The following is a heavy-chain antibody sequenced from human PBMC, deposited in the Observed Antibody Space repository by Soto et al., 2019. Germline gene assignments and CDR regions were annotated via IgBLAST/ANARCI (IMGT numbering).Heavy chain of an antibody. CDR3: ARDYTGIVGATPGY. CDR2: ISHDGSNK. D-gene: IGHD1-26*01. CDR1: GFTFSTYT. Sequence: PGGSLGLSCAASGFTFSTYTLHWVRQAPGKGLEWVAVISHDGSNKNYADSVKGRFTISRDNSKSTLYLQMNSLRGEDTAVYYCARDYTGIVGATPGYWGQGTLVTVSS. V-gene: IGHV3-30-3*01. J-gene: IGHJ4*02.